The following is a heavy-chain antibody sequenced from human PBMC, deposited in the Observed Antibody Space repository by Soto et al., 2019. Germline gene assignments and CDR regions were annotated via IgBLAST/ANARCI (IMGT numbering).Heavy chain of an antibody. CDR1: GFTFSSYW. Sequence: PGGSLRLSCAASGFTFSSYWMHWVRQAPGKGLVWVSRINSDGSSTSYADSVKGRFTISRDNAKNTLYLQMNSLRAEDTAVYYCARDLSGYCSGGSCYTIIYYYYGMDVWGQGTTVTVSS. D-gene: IGHD2-15*01. CDR3: ARDLSGYCSGGSCYTIIYYYYGMDV. V-gene: IGHV3-74*01. CDR2: INSDGSST. J-gene: IGHJ6*02.